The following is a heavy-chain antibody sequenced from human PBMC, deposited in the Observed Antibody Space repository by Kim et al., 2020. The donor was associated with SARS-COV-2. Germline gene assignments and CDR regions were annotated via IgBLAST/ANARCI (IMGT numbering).Heavy chain of an antibody. CDR3: ASIDYGMDV. J-gene: IGHJ6*02. D-gene: IGHD3-22*01. CDR1: GGSISSYY. CDR2: IYYSGST. Sequence: SETLSLTCTVSGGSISSYYWSWIRQPPGKGLEWIGYIYYSGSTNYNPSLKSRVTISVDTSKNQFSLKLSSLTAADTAVYYCASIDYGMDVWGQGTTVTVS. V-gene: IGHV4-59*08.